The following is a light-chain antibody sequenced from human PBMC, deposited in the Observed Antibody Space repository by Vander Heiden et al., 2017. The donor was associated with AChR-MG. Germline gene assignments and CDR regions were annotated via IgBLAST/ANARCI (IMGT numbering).Light chain of an antibody. CDR1: QGINIA. Sequence: DIQLTQSPSFLSASVGDRVTLTCRASQGINIALAWYQQKPGKAPKLLIYTASTLQSGVPSRFVGSGSGTEFTLTISSLQPEDFATYYCQQAKSYPVTFGQGARLEIK. J-gene: IGKJ5*01. CDR3: QQAKSYPVT. V-gene: IGKV1-9*01. CDR2: TAS.